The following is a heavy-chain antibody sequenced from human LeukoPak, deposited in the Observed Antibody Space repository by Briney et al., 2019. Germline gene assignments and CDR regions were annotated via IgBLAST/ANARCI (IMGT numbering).Heavy chain of an antibody. V-gene: IGHV3-23*01. Sequence: GGSLRLSCAASGFTFSSYAMSWVRQAPGKGLEWVSAISGSGASTYYADSVKGRFTISRDNSKNTLYLQTNSLRAEDTAVYYCAKDHRVAARPYYFDYWGQGTLVTVSS. CDR2: ISGSGAST. CDR3: AKDHRVAARPYYFDY. J-gene: IGHJ4*02. D-gene: IGHD6-6*01. CDR1: GFTFSSYA.